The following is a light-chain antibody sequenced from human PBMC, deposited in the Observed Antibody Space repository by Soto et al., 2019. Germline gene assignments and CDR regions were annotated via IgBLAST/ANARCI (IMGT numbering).Light chain of an antibody. CDR1: QSVSSY. Sequence: ESVLTQSPATLSLSPGERATLSCRASQSVSSYLAWYQQKPGQAPRLLIYDASNRATGIPARFSGSGSGTDFTLTISSLEPEDFAVYFCQQRSNWPPITFGQGTRLAI. CDR3: QQRSNWPPIT. J-gene: IGKJ5*01. CDR2: DAS. V-gene: IGKV3-11*01.